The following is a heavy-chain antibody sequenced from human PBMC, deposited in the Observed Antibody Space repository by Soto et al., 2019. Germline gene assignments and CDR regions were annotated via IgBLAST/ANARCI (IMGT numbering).Heavy chain of an antibody. V-gene: IGHV4-39*07. CDR2: IYYSGST. CDR3: ARERYSGYEYWYFDL. Sequence: PSETLSLTYTVSGGSISSSSFHWGWIRQPPGKGLEWIGSIYYSGSTYYSPSLKSRVTISVDKSKNQFSLKLSSVTAADTAVYYCARERYSGYEYWYFDLWGRGTLVTVSS. J-gene: IGHJ2*01. CDR1: GGSISSSSFH. D-gene: IGHD5-12*01.